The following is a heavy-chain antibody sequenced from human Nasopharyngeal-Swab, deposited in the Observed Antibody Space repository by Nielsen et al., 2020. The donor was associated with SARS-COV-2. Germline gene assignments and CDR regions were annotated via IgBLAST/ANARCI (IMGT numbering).Heavy chain of an antibody. J-gene: IGHJ6*02. V-gene: IGHV3-9*01. CDR2: ISWNSATI. CDR3: VKMGISAAGTPVMDV. CDR1: GFIFDEFA. D-gene: IGHD6-13*01. Sequence: SLKISCAASGFIFDEFAMHWVRQGPGKGLEWVSRISWNSATIDYADSVKGRLTISRDNAKNSLYLQMNSLRAEDTALYYCVKMGISAAGTPVMDVWGQGATITVSS.